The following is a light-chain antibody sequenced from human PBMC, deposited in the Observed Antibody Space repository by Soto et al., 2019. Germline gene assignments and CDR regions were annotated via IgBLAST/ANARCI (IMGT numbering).Light chain of an antibody. V-gene: IGKV1-39*01. J-gene: IGKJ2*01. CDR1: QSISSY. CDR3: QQSCSTLYT. CDR2: AAS. Sequence: DIQMTQSPSSLSASVGDRVTITCRASQSISSYLNWYQQKPGKAPKLLIYAASSLQSGVPSRFSGSGSGTDFPLTISSLQPEDFATYYCQQSCSTLYTFGQGTKLEIK.